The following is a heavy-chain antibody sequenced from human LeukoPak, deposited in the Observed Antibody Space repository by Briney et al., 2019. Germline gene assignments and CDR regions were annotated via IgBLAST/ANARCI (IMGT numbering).Heavy chain of an antibody. V-gene: IGHV3-21*01. J-gene: IGHJ3*02. CDR1: GFTFSYYS. D-gene: IGHD1-26*01. CDR2: ISSSSSYI. CDR3: ARDLVVGASHAFDI. Sequence: GGSLRLSCAASGFTFSYYSMNWVRQAPGKGLEWVSSISSSSSYIYYADSVKGRFTISRDNAKNSLYLQMNSLRAEDTAVYYCARDLVVGASHAFDIWGQGTMVTVSS.